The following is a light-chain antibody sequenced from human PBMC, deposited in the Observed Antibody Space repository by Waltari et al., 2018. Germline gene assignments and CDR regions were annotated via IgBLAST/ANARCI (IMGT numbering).Light chain of an antibody. J-gene: IGLJ2*01. CDR2: LTH. V-gene: IGLV1-47*01. Sequence: QSVLTQPPSASGTPGQSVTISCSGSLSNIGTHYVYWYQQLPGTAPKLLIYLTHQRPSVVPDRFSASKSGTSASLAISGLRFEDEGDYYCATRDEGPTVVFGGGTKVTVL. CDR3: ATRDEGPTVV. CDR1: LSNIGTHY.